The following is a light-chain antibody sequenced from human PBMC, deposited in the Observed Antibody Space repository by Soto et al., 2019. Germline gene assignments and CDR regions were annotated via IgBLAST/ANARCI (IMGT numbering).Light chain of an antibody. CDR3: SSYTTSVTYV. V-gene: IGLV2-14*01. CDR1: SSDVGAYNS. J-gene: IGLJ1*01. CDR2: DVS. Sequence: ALTQPASVSGSPGQSITISCTGTSSDVGAYNSVSWYQQHPGKAPKLIIYDVSTRPSGISDRFSGSKSGNTASLTISGLQAEDESDYYCSSYTTSVTYVFGTGTKVTVL.